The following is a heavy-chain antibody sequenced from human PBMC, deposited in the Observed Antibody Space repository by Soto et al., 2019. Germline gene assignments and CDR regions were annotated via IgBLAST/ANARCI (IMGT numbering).Heavy chain of an antibody. J-gene: IGHJ5*02. CDR2: FYYSGST. V-gene: IGHV4-59*08. D-gene: IGHD2-21*01. Sequence: SETLSLTCTVSCGSISTYYWSWIRQPPGKGLEWIGYFYYSGSTNYNPSLKSRVTISVDTSKNQFSLKLSSVTAADTAVYYCARRAVVAVTGSLDNWLDPWGQGILVTVSS. CDR1: CGSISTYY. CDR3: ARRAVVAVTGSLDNWLDP.